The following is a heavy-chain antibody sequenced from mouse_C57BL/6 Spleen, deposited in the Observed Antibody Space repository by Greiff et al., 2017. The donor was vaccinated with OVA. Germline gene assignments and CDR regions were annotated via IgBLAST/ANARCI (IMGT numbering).Heavy chain of an antibody. J-gene: IGHJ1*03. CDR1: GYTFTSYG. CDR2: IYPRSGNT. CDR3: ARGGDYDWYFDV. Sequence: QVQLKQSGAELARPGASVKLSCKASGYTFTSYGISWVKQRTGQGLEWIGEIYPRSGNTYSNEKFKGKATLTADKSSSTAYMELRSLTSEDSAVYFCARGGDYDWYFDVWGTGTTVTVSS. D-gene: IGHD2-4*01. V-gene: IGHV1-81*01.